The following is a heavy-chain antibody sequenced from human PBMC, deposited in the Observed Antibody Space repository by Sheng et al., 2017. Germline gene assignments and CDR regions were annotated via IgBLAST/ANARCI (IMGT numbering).Heavy chain of an antibody. CDR1: GYTFTSYG. Sequence: QVQLVQSGAEVKKPGASVKVSCKASGYTFTSYGISWVRQAPGQGLEWMGWISAYNGNTNYAQKLQGRVTMTTDTSTSTAYMELRSLRSDDTAVYYCARDRPLSGYDFWSGYSGDYMDVWGKGTTVTVSS. CDR3: ARDRPLSGYDFWSGYSGDYMDV. CDR2: ISAYNGNT. J-gene: IGHJ6*03. V-gene: IGHV1-18*01. D-gene: IGHD3-3*01.